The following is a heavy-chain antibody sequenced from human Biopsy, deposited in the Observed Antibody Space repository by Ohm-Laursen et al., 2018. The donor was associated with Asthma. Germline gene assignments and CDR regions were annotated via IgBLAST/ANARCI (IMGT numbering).Heavy chain of an antibody. CDR3: ARVQKSPGDRWFDP. CDR1: AYTFIGYH. CDR2: INPNGGAT. J-gene: IGHJ5*02. D-gene: IGHD7-27*01. Sequence: ASVKVSCKASAYTFIGYHLHWVRQAPGEGLEWMGRINPNGGATMYAQKFQGRVTMTRDTSTSTAYMELSRLTSDDTAVYYCARVQKSPGDRWFDPWGQGTLVTVSS. V-gene: IGHV1-2*06.